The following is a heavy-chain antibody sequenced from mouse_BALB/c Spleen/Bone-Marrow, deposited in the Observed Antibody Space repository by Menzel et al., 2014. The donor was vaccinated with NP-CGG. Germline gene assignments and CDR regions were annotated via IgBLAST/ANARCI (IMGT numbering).Heavy chain of an antibody. V-gene: IGHV1-67*01. CDR2: ISTYYGDA. J-gene: IGHJ4*01. CDR1: GYTFTDYS. D-gene: IGHD1-1*01. CDR3: ARGVTTGAMDY. Sequence: VNLVESGAELVRPGVSVKISCKGSGYTFTDYSIHWIKQSHAKSLEWIGAISTYYGDATNNQKFKGKATLTVDKSSSTAYMELARLASEDSVIYYCARGVTTGAMDYWGQGTSVTVSS.